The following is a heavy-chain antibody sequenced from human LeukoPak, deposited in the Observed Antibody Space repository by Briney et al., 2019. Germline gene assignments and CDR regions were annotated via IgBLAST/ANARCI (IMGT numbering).Heavy chain of an antibody. CDR3: ARRNIMTGTFDP. CDR1: GGSISNYY. J-gene: IGHJ5*02. Sequence: SETLSLTCAVSGGSISNYYWSWIRQPPGKGLEWIGYIYYSGSTNYNPSLKSRVAISVDTSKNQFSLRLSSVTAADTAVYYCARRNIMTGTFDPWGQGILVTVSS. D-gene: IGHD1-1*01. CDR2: IYYSGST. V-gene: IGHV4-59*08.